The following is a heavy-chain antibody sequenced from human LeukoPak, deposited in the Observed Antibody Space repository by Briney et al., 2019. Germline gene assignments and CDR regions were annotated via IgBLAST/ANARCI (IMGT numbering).Heavy chain of an antibody. Sequence: GGSLRPSCAASGFTFSSYGMSWVRQAPGKGLEWVSAISGSGGSTYYADSVKGRFTISRDNSKNTLYLQMNSLRAEDTAVYYCAKDPALWFGELWYYYYYMDVWGKGTTVTISS. V-gene: IGHV3-23*01. CDR3: AKDPALWFGELWYYYYYMDV. J-gene: IGHJ6*03. D-gene: IGHD3-10*01. CDR1: GFTFSSYG. CDR2: ISGSGGST.